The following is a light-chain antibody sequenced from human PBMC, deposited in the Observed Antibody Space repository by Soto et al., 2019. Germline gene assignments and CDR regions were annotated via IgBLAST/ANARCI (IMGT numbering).Light chain of an antibody. CDR3: QQSYSTPPMYT. CDR2: AAS. CDR1: QSISSY. Sequence: QMIQSPSSLSSSVGDRVTITCRASQSISSYLNWYQQKPGKAPKLLIYAASSLQSGVPSRFSGSGSGTDFTLTISSLQPEDFATYYCQQSYSTPPMYTFGQGTKVDIK. J-gene: IGKJ2*01. V-gene: IGKV1-39*01.